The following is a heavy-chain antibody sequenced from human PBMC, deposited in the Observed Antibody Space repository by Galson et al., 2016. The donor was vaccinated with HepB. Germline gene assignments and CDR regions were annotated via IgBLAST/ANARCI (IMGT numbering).Heavy chain of an antibody. CDR1: GFNFASYG. Sequence: PLRLPCAASGFNFASYGMHRARQAPAKGLEWVAFIWYDGTIKYYEDSVKGRVTISRDNPKDTLYLQMNRLIAEDTAVYYCARDYGDSNSYFNYWGQGSLVTVSS. V-gene: IGHV3-33*01. CDR2: IWYDGTIK. D-gene: IGHD4-17*01. CDR3: ARDYGDSNSYFNY. J-gene: IGHJ4*02.